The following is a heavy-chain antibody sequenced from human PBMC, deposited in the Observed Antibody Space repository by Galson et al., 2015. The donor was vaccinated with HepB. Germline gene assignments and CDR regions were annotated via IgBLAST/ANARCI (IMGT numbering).Heavy chain of an antibody. CDR2: ISSSSSYI. CDR3: ARGVCSGGSCGEFDY. V-gene: IGHV3-21*01. D-gene: IGHD2-15*01. J-gene: IGHJ4*02. CDR1: GFTFSSYS. Sequence: SLRLSCAASGFTFSSYSMNWVRQAPGKGLEWVSSISSSSSYIYYADSVKGRFTISRDNAKNSLYLQMNSLRAEDTAVYYCARGVCSGGSCGEFDYWGQGTLVTVSS.